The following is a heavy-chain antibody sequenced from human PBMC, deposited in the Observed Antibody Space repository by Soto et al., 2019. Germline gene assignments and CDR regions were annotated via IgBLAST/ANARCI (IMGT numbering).Heavy chain of an antibody. Sequence: LSLSCAASGFTFSAYAFHWVRQAPGKGLERLSVISYDGRETHYADSVKGRFTISRDNAKNSLYLQMNSLRAEDTAVYYCARNRAGYSSSPPAYFDYWGQGTLVTVSS. J-gene: IGHJ4*02. CDR1: GFTFSAYA. CDR3: ARNRAGYSSSPPAYFDY. D-gene: IGHD6-13*01. V-gene: IGHV3-30-3*01. CDR2: ISYDGRET.